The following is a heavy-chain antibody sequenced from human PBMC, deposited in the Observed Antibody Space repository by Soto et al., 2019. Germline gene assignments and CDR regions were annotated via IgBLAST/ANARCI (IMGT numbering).Heavy chain of an antibody. D-gene: IGHD6-6*01. Sequence: QVQLQESGPGLVKPSETLSLTCTVSGGSVSNGSYYWSWIRQPPGKGLEWIGYIYYSGSTNYNPSLKSRVTISVDTSKNQFSLKLSSVTAADTAVYYCATGVRIAARQPYYYGMDVW. CDR1: GGSVSNGSYY. CDR3: ATGVRIAARQPYYYGMDV. CDR2: IYYSGST. V-gene: IGHV4-61*01. J-gene: IGHJ6*01.